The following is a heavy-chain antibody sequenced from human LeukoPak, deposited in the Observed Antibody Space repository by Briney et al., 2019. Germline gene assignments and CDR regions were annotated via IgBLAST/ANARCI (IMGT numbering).Heavy chain of an antibody. J-gene: IGHJ4*02. V-gene: IGHV4-31*03. D-gene: IGHD5-18*01. Sequence: SQTLSLTCTVSGGSISSGGYYWSWIRQHPGKGLEWIGYIYYSGSTYYNPSLKSRVTISVDTSKNQFSLELSSVTAADTAVYYCAREYSYGHYYFDYWGQGTLVTVSS. CDR2: IYYSGST. CDR3: AREYSYGHYYFDY. CDR1: GGSISSGGYY.